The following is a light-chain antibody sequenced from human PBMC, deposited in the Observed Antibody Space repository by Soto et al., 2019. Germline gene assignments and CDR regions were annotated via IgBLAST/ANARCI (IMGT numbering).Light chain of an antibody. J-gene: IGKJ3*01. CDR2: GAS. V-gene: IGKV3-20*01. Sequence: EIVLTQSPGTLSLSPGERATLSCRASQSVSSTYLGWYQQKPGQAPRLLISGASSRATGIPDRFSGSGSGTDFTLTISRLAPEDLAVYYCQQYGSIPFTFGPGTKVDI. CDR3: QQYGSIPFT. CDR1: QSVSSTY.